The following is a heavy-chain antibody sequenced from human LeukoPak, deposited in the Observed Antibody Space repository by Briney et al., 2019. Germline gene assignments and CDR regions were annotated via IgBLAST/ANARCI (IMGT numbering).Heavy chain of an antibody. V-gene: IGHV3-30*02. CDR1: GFAFSRYA. Sequence: PGGSLRLSCAASGFAFSRYAMHWIRQAPGKGLEWVTFIRYDGSITYYADSVKGRFTISRDNSKNTLYLQMKSLRAEDTAVYYCAKDENWRTLDYWGQGTLVTVSS. J-gene: IGHJ4*02. CDR3: AKDENWRTLDY. D-gene: IGHD1-1*01. CDR2: IRYDGSIT.